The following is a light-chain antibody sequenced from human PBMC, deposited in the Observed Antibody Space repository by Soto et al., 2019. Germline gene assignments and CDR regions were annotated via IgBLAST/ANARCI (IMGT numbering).Light chain of an antibody. CDR1: QGIGDT. CDR3: QQYNKWPPWT. Sequence: EIVMTQSPATLSVSPWEGATLSCRASQGIGDTLAWYQQKPGQTPRLLIYDTSIRATGVPARFSGSGSGTEFTLTISGLQSDDFAVYFCQQYNKWPPWTFGHGTKVDIK. CDR2: DTS. V-gene: IGKV3-15*01. J-gene: IGKJ1*01.